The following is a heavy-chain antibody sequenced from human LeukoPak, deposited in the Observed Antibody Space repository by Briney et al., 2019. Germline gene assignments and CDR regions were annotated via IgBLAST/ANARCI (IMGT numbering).Heavy chain of an antibody. CDR3: ARYYLVVAAAMWWFDP. V-gene: IGHV3-21*01. D-gene: IGHD2-2*01. CDR2: ISSSGVYI. Sequence: GGSLSLSCAPSGFTLSRYSMNWVRQAPGKGLVCVSSISSSGVYIYYADCVKGRYNIPRDNAKNSQYLQMNSLRAEDTAVYYCARYYLVVAAAMWWFDPWGQGTLVTVPS. J-gene: IGHJ5*02. CDR1: GFTLSRYS.